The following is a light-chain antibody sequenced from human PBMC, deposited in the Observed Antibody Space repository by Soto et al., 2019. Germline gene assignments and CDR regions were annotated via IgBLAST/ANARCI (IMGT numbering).Light chain of an antibody. V-gene: IGKV3-15*01. J-gene: IGKJ1*01. CDR3: QQYNNWPRT. CDR1: QSVSSI. CDR2: GAS. Sequence: IVCTQSPDTLSLSPGERAALSCRASQSVSSILAWYQQKPGQAPRLLIYGASTRATGISARFSGSGSGTEFTLTISSLQSEDFAVYYCQQYNNWPRTFGQGTKVDI.